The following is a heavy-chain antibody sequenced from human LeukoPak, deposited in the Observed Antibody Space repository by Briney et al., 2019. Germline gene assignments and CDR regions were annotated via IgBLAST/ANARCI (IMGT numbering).Heavy chain of an antibody. CDR3: ATAGYYGSGTVIPKLPPYYYYYMDV. CDR2: INPNSGGT. CDR1: GYTFTGYY. V-gene: IGHV1-2*02. Sequence: ASVKVSCKASGYTFTGYYMHWVRQAPGQGLEWMGWINPNSGGTNYAQKFQGRVTMTEDTSTDTAYMELSSLRSEDTAVYYCATAGYYGSGTVIPKLPPYYYYYMDVWGKGTTVTISS. J-gene: IGHJ6*03. D-gene: IGHD3-10*01.